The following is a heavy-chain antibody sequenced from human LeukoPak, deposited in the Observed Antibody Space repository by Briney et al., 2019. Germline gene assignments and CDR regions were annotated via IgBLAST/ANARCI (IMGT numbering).Heavy chain of an antibody. CDR1: GYTLTELS. J-gene: IGHJ5*02. Sequence: ASVKVSCKVSGYTLTELSMHWVRQAPGKGLEWMGGFDPEDGETIYAQKFQGRVTMTEDTSTDTAYMELSSLRSEDTAVYYCATFALGAYFDWPWGQGTLVTVSP. CDR2: FDPEDGET. CDR3: ATFALGAYFDWP. D-gene: IGHD3-9*01. V-gene: IGHV1-24*01.